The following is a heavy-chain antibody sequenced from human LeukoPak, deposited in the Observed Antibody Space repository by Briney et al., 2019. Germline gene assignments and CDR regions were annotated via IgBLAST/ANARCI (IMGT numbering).Heavy chain of an antibody. D-gene: IGHD3-16*02. Sequence: PGGSLRLSCATSGFTFSTYVMSCGRQAPGEGLEWISGISGTADRTYYSDSVKGRFTISRDSSKKTLFLQMNSLTVEDAAVYLCVRGGVAIIRVPVHWGQGTLVSVAS. V-gene: IGHV3-23*01. CDR3: VRGGVAIIRVPVH. J-gene: IGHJ4*02. CDR1: GFTFSTYV. CDR2: ISGTADRT.